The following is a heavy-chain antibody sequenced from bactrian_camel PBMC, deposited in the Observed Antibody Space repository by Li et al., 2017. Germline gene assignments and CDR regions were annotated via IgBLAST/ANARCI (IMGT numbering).Heavy chain of an antibody. CDR1: GFKFSTYD. V-gene: IGHV3S40*01. J-gene: IGHJ4*01. CDR3: AAEESTLYSGQWVYPPTCYTKWSN. CDR2: IISEVGTG. Sequence: DVQLVESGGGLVQPGGSLRLSCAGSGFKFSTYDMVWVRQAPGKGLDWVAIISEVGTGLVADAVKGRFIISRDNDKNTMYLQMNDLKSEDTAVYYCAAEESTLYSGQWVYPPTCYTKWSNWGQGTQVTVS. D-gene: IGHD8*01.